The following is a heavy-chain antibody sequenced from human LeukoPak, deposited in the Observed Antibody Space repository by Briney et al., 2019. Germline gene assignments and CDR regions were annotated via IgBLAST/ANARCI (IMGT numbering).Heavy chain of an antibody. CDR3: AVVRGMAMAAASPSYYYAMDV. D-gene: IGHD6-19*01. CDR1: GYTVTELS. V-gene: IGHV1-24*01. CDR2: FDPEEGET. J-gene: IGHJ6*02. Sequence: ASVRVSCKVSGYTVTELSIHWVRLAPGKGLEWMGGFDPEEGETIYAQKFQGRVTMTDDTSTDTAYMELSSLRSEDTAVYYCAVVRGMAMAAASPSYYYAMDVWGQGTTVTVSS.